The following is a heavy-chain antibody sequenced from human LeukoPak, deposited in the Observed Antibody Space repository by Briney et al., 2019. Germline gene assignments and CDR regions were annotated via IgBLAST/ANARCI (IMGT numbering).Heavy chain of an antibody. CDR1: GFTFSNYG. J-gene: IGHJ4*02. D-gene: IGHD6-6*01. V-gene: IGHV3-23*01. CDR3: TRDPRLLDS. Sequence: GGSLRLSCAASGFTFSNYGMSWVRQAPGKGLEWVSAISGSGAGTYYADSVKGRLTISRDNAKNSLYLQMSSLRVEDTAVYYCTRDPRLLDSWGQGTLVTVSS. CDR2: ISGSGAGT.